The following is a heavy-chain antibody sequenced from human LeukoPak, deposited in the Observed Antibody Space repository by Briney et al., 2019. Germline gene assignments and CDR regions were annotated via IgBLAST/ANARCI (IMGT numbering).Heavy chain of an antibody. CDR3: ARVSLITQGANDY. J-gene: IGHJ4*02. CDR1: GYTFTGYY. V-gene: IGHV1-2*02. Sequence: ASVKVSCKASGYTFTGYYMRWVRQAPGQGLEWMGWINPNSGGTNYAQKFQGRVTMTRDTSISTAYMELSRLRSDDTAVYYCARVSLITQGANDYWGQGTLVTVSS. CDR2: INPNSGGT. D-gene: IGHD3-22*01.